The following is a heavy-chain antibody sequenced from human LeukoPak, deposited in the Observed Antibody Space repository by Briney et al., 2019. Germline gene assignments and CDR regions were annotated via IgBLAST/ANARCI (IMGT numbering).Heavy chain of an antibody. CDR3: AKVGQQLVRRFDY. J-gene: IGHJ4*02. V-gene: IGHV3-23*01. Sequence: GGSLRLSCAASGFTLSSYAMSWVRQAPGKGLEWVSAISGSGGSTYYADSVKGRFTISRDNSKNTLYLRMNSLRAEDTAVYYCAKVGQQLVRRFDYWGQGTLVTVSS. CDR2: ISGSGGST. D-gene: IGHD6-13*01. CDR1: GFTLSSYA.